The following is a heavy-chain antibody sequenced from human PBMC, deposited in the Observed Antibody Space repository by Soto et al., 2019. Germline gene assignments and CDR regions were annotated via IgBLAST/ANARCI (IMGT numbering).Heavy chain of an antibody. J-gene: IGHJ4*02. V-gene: IGHV1-18*01. CDR1: GYTFTSYG. CDR3: ARRDCSGGSCYNSAFDFVY. Sequence: VKVSCKASGYTFTSYGISSVRQAPGQGLEWMGWISAYNGNTNYAQKLQGRVTMTTDTSTSTAYMELRSLRSDDTAVYYCARRDCSGGSCYNSAFDFVYWGQGTLVNVSS. CDR2: ISAYNGNT. D-gene: IGHD2-15*01.